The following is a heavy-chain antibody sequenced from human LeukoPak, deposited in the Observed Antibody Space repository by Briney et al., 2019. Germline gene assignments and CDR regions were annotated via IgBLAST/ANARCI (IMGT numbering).Heavy chain of an antibody. D-gene: IGHD2-15*01. V-gene: IGHV3-74*01. CDR1: QFTFGRSW. CDR2: INFDGSVI. J-gene: IGHJ3*02. Sequence: GGSLRLSCAASQFTFGRSWRHWVRQAPGKGLVWVSRINFDGSVIDYADSVKGRFTISRVNAKNTLSLQMNSLRAEHTAVYYCAREDIVKLQGAFDMWGQGSVVIVSA. CDR3: AREDIVKLQGAFDM.